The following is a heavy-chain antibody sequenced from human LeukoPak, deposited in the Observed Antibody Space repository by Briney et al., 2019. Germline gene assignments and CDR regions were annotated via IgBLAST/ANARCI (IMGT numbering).Heavy chain of an antibody. J-gene: IGHJ4*02. CDR2: FDPEDGKT. D-gene: IGHD2-2*01. CDR3: ARQYCSSTSCYLVPYYFDY. V-gene: IGHV1-24*01. Sequence: ASVKVSCKVSGYSLTELSMHWVRQAPGKGLEWMGGFDPEDGKTIYAQKFQGRVTMTEDTSIDTVYMELSSLRSEDTAVYYCARQYCSSTSCYLVPYYFDYWGQGTLVTVSS. CDR1: GYSLTELS.